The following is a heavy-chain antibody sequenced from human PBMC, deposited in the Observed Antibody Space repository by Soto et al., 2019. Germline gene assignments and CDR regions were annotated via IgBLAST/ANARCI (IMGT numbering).Heavy chain of an antibody. D-gene: IGHD3-3*01. V-gene: IGHV3-48*02. CDR2: ISSSSSTI. CDR3: AREAYYDWLNWFDP. Sequence: EVQLVESGGGLVQPGGSLRLSCAASGFTFSSYSMNWVRQAPGKGLEWVSYISSSSSTIYYAVSVKGRFTISRDNAKNSLYLQMNSLRDEDTAVYYCAREAYYDWLNWFDPWGQGTLVTVSS. J-gene: IGHJ5*02. CDR1: GFTFSSYS.